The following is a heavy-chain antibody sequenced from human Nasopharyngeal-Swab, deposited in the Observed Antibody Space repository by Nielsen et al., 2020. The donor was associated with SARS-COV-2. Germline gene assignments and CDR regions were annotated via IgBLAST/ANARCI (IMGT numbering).Heavy chain of an antibody. CDR2: IAHDASNE. D-gene: IGHD5-18*01. Sequence: WIRQPPGKGLEWVAFIAHDASNEYYGDSVKGRFSISRDSSKNTLYLQMDSLRGEDTAVYYCARDDLNVRYSYVYRTVGLPDYWGQGTLVTVSS. J-gene: IGHJ4*02. V-gene: IGHV3-30*03. CDR3: ARDDLNVRYSYVYRTVGLPDY.